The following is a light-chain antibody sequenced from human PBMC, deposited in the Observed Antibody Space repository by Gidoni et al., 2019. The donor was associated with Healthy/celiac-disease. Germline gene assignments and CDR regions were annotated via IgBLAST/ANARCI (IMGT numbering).Light chain of an antibody. CDR2: AAS. CDR1: QSISSY. Sequence: LQMTHSLSSLSASVGDRVTITCRAIQSISSYLNWYQQKPGKAPKLLIYAASSLESWVPSRFSGSGSGTDFTLTISSLQPEDFATYYCQQSYSTPAYNFGQGTKLEIK. J-gene: IGKJ2*01. CDR3: QQSYSTPAYN. V-gene: IGKV1-39*01.